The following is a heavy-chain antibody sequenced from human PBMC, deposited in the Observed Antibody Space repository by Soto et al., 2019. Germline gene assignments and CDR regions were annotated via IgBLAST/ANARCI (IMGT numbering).Heavy chain of an antibody. CDR2: IKSKTDGGTT. J-gene: IGHJ6*03. D-gene: IGHD6-13*01. CDR1: GFTFSNAW. V-gene: IGHV3-15*01. Sequence: GGSLRLSCAASGFTFSNAWMSWVRQAPGKGLEWVGRIKSKTDGGTTDYAAPVKGRFTISRDDSKNTLYLQMNSLKTEDTAVYYCTTDLGGSWYINYYYYMDVWGKGTTVTVSS. CDR3: TTDLGGSWYINYYYYMDV.